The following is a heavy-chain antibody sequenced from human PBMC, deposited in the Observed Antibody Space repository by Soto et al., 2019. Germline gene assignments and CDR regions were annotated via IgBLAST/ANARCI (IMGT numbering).Heavy chain of an antibody. Sequence: EVQLLESGGGLVQPGGSLRLSCAASGFTFSSYAMSWVRQAPGKGLEWVSAISGSGGSTYYADSVKGRFTISRDNSKNTLYLKMNSPGAEDTAVYDCAKVHSMVRGVIDYWGQGTLVTVSS. V-gene: IGHV3-23*01. CDR1: GFTFSSYA. J-gene: IGHJ4*02. CDR3: AKVHSMVRGVIDY. D-gene: IGHD3-10*01. CDR2: ISGSGGST.